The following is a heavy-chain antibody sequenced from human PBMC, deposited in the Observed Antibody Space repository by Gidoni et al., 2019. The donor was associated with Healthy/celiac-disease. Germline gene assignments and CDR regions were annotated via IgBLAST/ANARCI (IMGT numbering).Heavy chain of an antibody. CDR1: GGSFSGYY. J-gene: IGHJ3*02. V-gene: IGHV4-34*01. CDR3: ASRFPRDAFDI. D-gene: IGHD2-21*01. Sequence: QVQLQQWGAGLLKPSETLSLTCADYGGSFSGYYWSWIRQPPGKGLEWIGEINHSGSTNYNPSLKSRVTISVDTSKNQFSLKLSSVTAADTAVYYCASRFPRDAFDIWGQGTMVTVSS. CDR2: INHSGST.